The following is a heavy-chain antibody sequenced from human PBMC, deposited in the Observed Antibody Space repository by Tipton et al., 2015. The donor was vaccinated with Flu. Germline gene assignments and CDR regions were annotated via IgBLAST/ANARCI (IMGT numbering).Heavy chain of an antibody. D-gene: IGHD3-3*01. CDR2: IYYSGRT. CDR3: ARDLEHSSTYFSSHGRWYAMDV. J-gene: IGHJ6*02. CDR1: GGSIDNGDSY. Sequence: TLSLTCTVSGGSIDNGDSYWNWIRQPPGKGLEWLGYIYYSGRTYYNPSLKSRLTISLDTSKNLFSLNLTSVTAADTAVYYCARDLEHSSTYFSSHGRWYAMDVWGQGTTVTVSS. V-gene: IGHV4-30-4*01.